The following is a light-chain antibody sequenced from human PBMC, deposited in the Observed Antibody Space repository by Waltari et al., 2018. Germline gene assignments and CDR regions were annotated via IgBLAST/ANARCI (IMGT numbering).Light chain of an antibody. CDR2: KDT. V-gene: IGLV3-25*03. CDR1: PFPKQF. CDR3: QSADSSGTYEV. J-gene: IGLJ1*01. Sequence: SYELTQPPSVSVSPGQTARITCPGDPFPKQFAYRYQHKPGQAPVVVIYKDTERPSGIPERFSGSSSGTTVTLTISGVQAEDEADYYCQSADSSGTYEVFGTGTKVTVL.